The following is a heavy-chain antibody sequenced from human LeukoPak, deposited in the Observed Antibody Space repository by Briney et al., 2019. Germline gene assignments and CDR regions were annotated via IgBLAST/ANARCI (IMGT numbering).Heavy chain of an antibody. Sequence: PSETLSLTCTVSGGSISSYYWSWIRQPAGKGLEWIGRIYTSGSTNYNPSLKSRVTMSVDTSKNQFSLKLSSVTAADTAVYYCARVMWGTVTTPIDYWGQGTLVTASS. CDR3: ARVMWGTVTTPIDY. CDR2: IYTSGST. V-gene: IGHV4-4*07. CDR1: GGSISSYY. D-gene: IGHD4-17*01. J-gene: IGHJ4*02.